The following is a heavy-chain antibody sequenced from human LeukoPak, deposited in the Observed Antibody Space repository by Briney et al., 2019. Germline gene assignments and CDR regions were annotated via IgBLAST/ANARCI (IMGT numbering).Heavy chain of an antibody. Sequence: ASVKVSCKASGGTFSSYAISWVRQAPGQGLEWMGRIIPILGIANYAQKFQGRVTITADKSTSTAYMELSSLRSEDTAVYYCARDPYGDYVRFDYWGQGTLVTVSS. CDR1: GGTFSSYA. D-gene: IGHD4-17*01. CDR2: IIPILGIA. CDR3: ARDPYGDYVRFDY. V-gene: IGHV1-69*04. J-gene: IGHJ4*02.